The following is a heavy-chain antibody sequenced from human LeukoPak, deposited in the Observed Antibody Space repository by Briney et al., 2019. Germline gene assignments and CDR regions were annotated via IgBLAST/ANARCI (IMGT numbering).Heavy chain of an antibody. D-gene: IGHD3-22*01. V-gene: IGHV4-31*03. CDR2: IYYSGST. CDR3: ARYFDRSGRDVFDI. Sequence: SETLSLTCTVSGGSISSGGYYWSWIRQHPGKGLEWIGYIYYSGSTYYNPSLKSRVTISVDTSKNQFSPKLSSVTAADTAVYYCARYFDRSGRDVFDIWGQGTLVTVSS. CDR1: GGSISSGGYY. J-gene: IGHJ3*02.